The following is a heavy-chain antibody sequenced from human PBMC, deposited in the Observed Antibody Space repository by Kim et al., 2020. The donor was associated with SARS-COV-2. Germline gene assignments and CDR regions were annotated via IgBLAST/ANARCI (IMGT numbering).Heavy chain of an antibody. CDR3: VKGTSGSCYAGSGY. V-gene: IGHV3-23*01. CDR1: GFTFRSYS. D-gene: IGHD2-2*01. Sequence: GGSLRLSCAASGFTFRSYSMSWVRQAPGKGLEWVSVISGSGSGDTTYYTDSVKGRFAISRDNSKNTLYLQMNSLRAEDTAVCYCVKGTSGSCYAGSGYWGQGTLVTVSS. CDR2: ISGSGSGDTT. J-gene: IGHJ4*02.